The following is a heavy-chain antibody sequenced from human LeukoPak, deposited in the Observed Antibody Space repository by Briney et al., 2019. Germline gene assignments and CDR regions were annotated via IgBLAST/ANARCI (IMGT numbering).Heavy chain of an antibody. Sequence: SETLSLTCTVSGGSISSYYWSWIRQPAGKGLEWIGRIYTSGSTNYNPSLKSRVTISVDTSKNQFSLKLSSVTAADTAVYYCARVGGSSWFPTPPSYFDYWGQGTLVTVSS. CDR3: ARVGGSSWFPTPPSYFDY. CDR1: GGSISSYY. CDR2: IYTSGST. D-gene: IGHD3-22*01. J-gene: IGHJ4*02. V-gene: IGHV4-4*07.